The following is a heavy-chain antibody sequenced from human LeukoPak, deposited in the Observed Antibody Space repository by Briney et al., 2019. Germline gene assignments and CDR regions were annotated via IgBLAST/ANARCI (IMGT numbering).Heavy chain of an antibody. Sequence: ASVKVSCKASGYTFTGYYMHWVRQAPGQGLEWMGWINPNSGGTNYAQKFKGWVTLTRDTSINTTYMELSRLASDVTAVYFCARGTPGSYLGYWGQGTLVTVSS. CDR2: INPNSGGT. V-gene: IGHV1-2*04. CDR3: ARGTPGSYLGY. CDR1: GYTFTGYY. J-gene: IGHJ4*02. D-gene: IGHD3-16*02.